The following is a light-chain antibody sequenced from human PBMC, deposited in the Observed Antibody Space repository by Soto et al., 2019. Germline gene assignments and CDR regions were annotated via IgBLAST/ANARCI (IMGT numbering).Light chain of an antibody. CDR1: QSINY. V-gene: IGKV1-39*01. CDR2: ATY. Sequence: DIQMTQSPSSLSASVGDRVTSTCRASQSINYLNWYQQESGKAPKLLIYATYNLQSGLPSRFSGSGSGTDFTLTIIDLQREDFATYYCQQSDRTPLTFGGGTKVEI. J-gene: IGKJ4*01. CDR3: QQSDRTPLT.